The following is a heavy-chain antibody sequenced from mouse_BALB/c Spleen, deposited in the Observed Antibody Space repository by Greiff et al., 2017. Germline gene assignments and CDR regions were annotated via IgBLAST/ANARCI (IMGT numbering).Heavy chain of an antibody. Sequence: EVQGVESGGGLVQPGGSLRLSCATSGFTFTDYYMSWVRQPPGKALEWLGFIRNKANGYTTEYSASVKGRFTISRDNSQSILYLQMNTLRAEDSATYYCARGDGYFDVWGAGTTVTVSS. V-gene: IGHV7-3*02. CDR3: ARGDGYFDV. J-gene: IGHJ1*01. CDR1: GFTFTDYY. D-gene: IGHD2-3*01. CDR2: IRNKANGYTT.